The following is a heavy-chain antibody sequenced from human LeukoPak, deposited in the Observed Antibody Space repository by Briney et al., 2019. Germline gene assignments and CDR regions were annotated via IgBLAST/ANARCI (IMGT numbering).Heavy chain of an antibody. D-gene: IGHD3-10*01. CDR2: IYYSGST. CDR1: GVSISSSSYY. CDR3: ARTFGEFFDY. Sequence: TSETLSLTCTVSGVSISSSSYYWGWIRQPPGKGLEWIGSIYYSGSTYYNPSLKSRVTISVDTSKNQFSLKLSSVTAADTAVYYCARTFGEFFDYWGQGTLVTVSS. V-gene: IGHV4-39*01. J-gene: IGHJ4*02.